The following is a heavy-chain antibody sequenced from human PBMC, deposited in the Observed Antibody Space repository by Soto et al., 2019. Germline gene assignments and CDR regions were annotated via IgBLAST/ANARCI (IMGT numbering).Heavy chain of an antibody. CDR1: GFTFSSYA. D-gene: IGHD3-3*01. CDR2: ISGSGGST. V-gene: IGHV3-23*01. CDR3: ASGPDFWSGYYTGIATYYYYYGMDV. Sequence: GGSLRLSCAASGFTFSSYAMSWVRQAPGKGLEWVSAISGSGGSTYYADSVKGRFTISRDNSKNTLYLQMNSLRAEDTAVYCCASGPDFWSGYYTGIATYYYYYGMDVWGQGTTVTVSS. J-gene: IGHJ6*02.